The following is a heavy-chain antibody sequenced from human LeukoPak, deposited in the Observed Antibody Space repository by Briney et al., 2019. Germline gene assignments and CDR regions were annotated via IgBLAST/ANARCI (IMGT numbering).Heavy chain of an antibody. J-gene: IGHJ6*02. CDR1: GESFSGYY. D-gene: IGHD3-3*01. CDR2: INHSGST. Sequence: SETLSLTCAVYGESFSGYYWSWIRQPPGKGLEWIGEINHSGSTNYNPSLKSRVTISVDTSKNQFSLKLSSVTAADTAVYYCARVGSSYDFWSGTRSYYYGMDVWGQGTTVTVSS. V-gene: IGHV4-34*01. CDR3: ARVGSSYDFWSGTRSYYYGMDV.